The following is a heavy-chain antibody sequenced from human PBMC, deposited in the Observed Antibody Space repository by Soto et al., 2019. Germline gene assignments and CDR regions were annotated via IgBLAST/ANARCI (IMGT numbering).Heavy chain of an antibody. CDR3: ARGVVVAATTYYFDY. J-gene: IGHJ4*02. CDR2: IIPIFGTA. CDR1: GGTFSSYA. V-gene: IGHV1-69*13. Sequence: ASVKVSCKASGGTFSSYAISWVRQAPGQGLEWMGGIIPIFGTANYAQKFQGRVTITADESTSTAYMELSSLRSEDTAVYYCARGVVVAATTYYFDYWGQGTLVTVSS. D-gene: IGHD2-15*01.